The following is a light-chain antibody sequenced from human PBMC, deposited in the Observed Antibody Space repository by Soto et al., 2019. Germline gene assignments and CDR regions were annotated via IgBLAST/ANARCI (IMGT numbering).Light chain of an antibody. V-gene: IGKV3-11*01. CDR2: DAS. CDR1: QNVDIY. J-gene: IGKJ5*01. Sequence: ETVLTQSPATLSLSPGERATLSCRASQNVDIYLAWYQQKPGQAPRLLIYDASNRATGVPPRFSGSGSGTDFTLTISSLEPEDFAVDYCQQRRNWPPLTFGQGTRLEIK. CDR3: QQRRNWPPLT.